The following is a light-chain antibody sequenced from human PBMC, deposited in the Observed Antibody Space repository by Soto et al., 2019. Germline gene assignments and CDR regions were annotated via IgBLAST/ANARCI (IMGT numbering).Light chain of an antibody. J-gene: IGKJ4*01. CDR2: TAS. CDR3: QHAISFPLT. CDR1: QGIGTW. V-gene: IGKV1-12*01. Sequence: DIQMTQSPSSVSASVGDRVTITCRASQGIGTWLAWYQQKPGKAPKLLIYTASSLQSGVPSRFSGGGSGTDFTLTISSLQPEDSATYFCQHAISFPLTFGGGTKVEIK.